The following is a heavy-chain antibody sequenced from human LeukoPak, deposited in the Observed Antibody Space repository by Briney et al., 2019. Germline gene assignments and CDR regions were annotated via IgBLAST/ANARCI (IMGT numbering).Heavy chain of an antibody. Sequence: GGSLTLSCAASGFTFNYCWMHWVRQVPGKGLVWVSGSNNDGTATYYADSAHGRFTVFRDNAKNTVYPQMNGPRADDTTVYYCATVSEYWGQGTLVTVSS. V-gene: IGHV3-74*01. CDR2: SNNDGTAT. CDR3: ATVSEY. J-gene: IGHJ4*02. CDR1: GFTFNYCW.